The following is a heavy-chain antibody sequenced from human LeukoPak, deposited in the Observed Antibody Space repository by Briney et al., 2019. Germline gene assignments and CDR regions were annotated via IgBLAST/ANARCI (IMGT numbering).Heavy chain of an antibody. Sequence: ASVKVSCKVSGYTLTELSMHWVRQAPGKGLEWMGGFDPEDGETIYAQKFQGRVTMTEDTSTDTAYMELSSLRSEDTAVYYCATGGSSFSGWYDLDYWGQGTLVTVSS. CDR3: ATGGSSFSGWYDLDY. CDR2: FDPEDGET. D-gene: IGHD6-19*01. V-gene: IGHV1-24*01. J-gene: IGHJ4*02. CDR1: GYTLTELS.